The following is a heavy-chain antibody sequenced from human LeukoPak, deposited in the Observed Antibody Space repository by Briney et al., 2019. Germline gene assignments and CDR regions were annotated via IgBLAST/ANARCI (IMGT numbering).Heavy chain of an antibody. Sequence: SETLSLTCAVYGGSFSGYYWSWIRQPPGKGLEWIGEINHSGSTNYNPSLKSRVTISVDTSKNQFSLKLSSVTAADTAVYDCARVPYRFGSSAPFDYWGQGTLVTVSS. V-gene: IGHV4-34*01. CDR2: INHSGST. D-gene: IGHD3-10*01. CDR1: GGSFSGYY. J-gene: IGHJ4*02. CDR3: ARVPYRFGSSAPFDY.